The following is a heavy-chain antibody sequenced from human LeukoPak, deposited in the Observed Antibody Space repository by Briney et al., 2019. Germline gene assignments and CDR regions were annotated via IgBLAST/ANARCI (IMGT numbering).Heavy chain of an antibody. CDR1: GFTFSSYW. CDR2: IKQDGSEK. CDR3: AKEDYYDSSDSRGEDY. Sequence: GGSLRLSCAASGFTFSSYWMSWVRQAPGKGLEWVANIKQDGSEKYYVDSVKGRFTISRDNSKNTLYLQMNSLRAEDTAVYYCAKEDYYDSSDSRGEDYWGQGTLVTVSS. J-gene: IGHJ4*02. V-gene: IGHV3-7*03. D-gene: IGHD3-22*01.